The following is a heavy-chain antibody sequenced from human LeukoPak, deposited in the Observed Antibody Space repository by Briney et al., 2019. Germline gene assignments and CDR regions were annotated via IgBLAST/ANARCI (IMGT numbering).Heavy chain of an antibody. Sequence: ASVKVSCKASGYTFTSYGISWVRQAPGQGPEWMGWISAYNGNTNYAQKLQGRVTMTTDTSTSTAYMELRSLRSDDTAVYYCARSPLYSNTGYYFDYWGQGTLVTVSS. D-gene: IGHD6-13*01. V-gene: IGHV1-18*01. J-gene: IGHJ4*02. CDR3: ARSPLYSNTGYYFDY. CDR2: ISAYNGNT. CDR1: GYTFTSYG.